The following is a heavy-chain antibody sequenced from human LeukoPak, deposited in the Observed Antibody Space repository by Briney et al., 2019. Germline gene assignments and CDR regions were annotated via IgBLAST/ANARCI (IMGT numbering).Heavy chain of an antibody. CDR1: GFTFSSYA. J-gene: IGHJ4*02. CDR3: AAHASGNSFWDY. Sequence: QPGGSLRLSCAASGFTFSSYAMRWVRQAPGRGLEWVSAISGRGGGTYYADSVKGRFTISRDNSKNTLYLQMNSLRAEDTAVYYCAAHASGNSFWDYWGQGTLVTVSS. CDR2: ISGRGGGT. D-gene: IGHD4-23*01. V-gene: IGHV3-23*01.